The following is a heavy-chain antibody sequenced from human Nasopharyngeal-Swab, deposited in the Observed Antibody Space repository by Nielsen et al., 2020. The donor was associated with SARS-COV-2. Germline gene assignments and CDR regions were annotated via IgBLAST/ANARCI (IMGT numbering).Heavy chain of an antibody. J-gene: IGHJ5*02. CDR1: GFTFSSYW. CDR2: IKQDGSEK. Sequence: GESLKISCAASGFTFSSYWMSWVRQAPGKGLEWVANIKQDGSEKYYVDSVKGRFTISRDNAKNSLYLQMNSLRAEDTAVYYCARSVSDYTNNDRFDYFDPWGQGSLVTVSS. CDR3: ARSVSDYTNNDRFDYFDP. V-gene: IGHV3-7*01. D-gene: IGHD4-11*01.